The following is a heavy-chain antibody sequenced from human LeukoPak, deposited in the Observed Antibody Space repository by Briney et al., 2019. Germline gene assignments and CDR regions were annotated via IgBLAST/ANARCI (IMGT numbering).Heavy chain of an antibody. Sequence: GGSLRLSCAASGFTFSSYAMSWVRQAPGKGLEWVSAISGSGGSTYYADSAKGRFTISSDNSKNTLYLQMNSLRAEDTAVYYCAKDLCSGGSCYLFDYWGQGTLVTVSS. CDR2: ISGSGGST. J-gene: IGHJ4*02. V-gene: IGHV3-23*01. CDR3: AKDLCSGGSCYLFDY. CDR1: GFTFSSYA. D-gene: IGHD2-15*01.